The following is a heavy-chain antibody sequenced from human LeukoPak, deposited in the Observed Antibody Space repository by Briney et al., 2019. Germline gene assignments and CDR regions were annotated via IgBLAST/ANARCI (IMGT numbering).Heavy chain of an antibody. D-gene: IGHD2-8*02. CDR3: AKWSGGLGG. Sequence: GGSLRLSCAASGFTFSSYTMNWVRLAPGKGLEWVSSISRSNIYKYYADSVKGRFTISRDNSKNTLYLQMNSLRAEDTAVYYCAKWSGGLGGWGQGTLVTVSS. CDR1: GFTFSSYT. V-gene: IGHV3-21*04. J-gene: IGHJ4*02. CDR2: ISRSNIYK.